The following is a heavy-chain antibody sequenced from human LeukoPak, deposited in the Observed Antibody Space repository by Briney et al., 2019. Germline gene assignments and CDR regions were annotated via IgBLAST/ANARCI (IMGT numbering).Heavy chain of an antibody. CDR2: MNPNSGNT. D-gene: IGHD3-10*01. Sequence: ASVKVSCKASGYTFTSYDINWVRQATGQGLEWMGWMNPNSGNTGYAQKFQGRVTMTRNTSISTAYMELSSLRSEDTAVYYCARAAPVYYGSGSHNKDYYYYYMDVWGKGTTVTISS. CDR3: ARAAPVYYGSGSHNKDYYYYYMDV. J-gene: IGHJ6*03. V-gene: IGHV1-8*01. CDR1: GYTFTSYD.